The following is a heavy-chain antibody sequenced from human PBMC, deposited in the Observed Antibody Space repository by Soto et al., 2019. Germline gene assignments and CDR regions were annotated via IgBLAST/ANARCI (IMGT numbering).Heavy chain of an antibody. CDR3: ARDIVVVPAATSHYYYYYGMDV. CDR2: IYYSGST. CDR1: GGSISGGGYY. V-gene: IGHV4-31*03. J-gene: IGHJ6*02. D-gene: IGHD2-2*01. Sequence: SETLSLTCTTSGGSISGGGYYWSWFRQHPGKGQEWIGYIYYSGSTDYNPSLKSRVTISVDTSKNQFSLKLSSVTAADTAVYYCARDIVVVPAATSHYYYYYGMDVWGQGTTVTVSS.